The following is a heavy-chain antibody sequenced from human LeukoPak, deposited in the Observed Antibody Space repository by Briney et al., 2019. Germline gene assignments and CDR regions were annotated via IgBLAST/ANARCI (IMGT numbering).Heavy chain of an antibody. CDR1: GFTFSSYG. D-gene: IGHD6-13*01. CDR3: AKAYSSSFDY. CDR2: ISYDGSNK. J-gene: IGHJ4*02. Sequence: GRSLRLSCAASGFTFSSYGMHWVRQAPGKGLEWVAVISYDGSNKYYADSVKGRFTISRDNSKNTLYLQMNSLRAEDTAVYYCAKAYSSSFDYWGQGTLVIVSS. V-gene: IGHV3-30*18.